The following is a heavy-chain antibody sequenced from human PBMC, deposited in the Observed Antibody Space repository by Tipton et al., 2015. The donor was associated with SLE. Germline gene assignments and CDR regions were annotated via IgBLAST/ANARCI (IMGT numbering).Heavy chain of an antibody. CDR3: TRVWEGIRGYYFDY. D-gene: IGHD3-10*01. Sequence: SLRLSCTASGFTFGDYAMSWFRRAPGKGLEWVGFIRSKAYGGTTEYAASVKGRFTISRDDSKSIAYLQMNSLKTEDTAVYYCTRVWEGIRGYYFDYWGQGTLVTVSS. CDR2: IRSKAYGGTT. J-gene: IGHJ4*02. CDR1: GFTFGDYA. V-gene: IGHV3-49*03.